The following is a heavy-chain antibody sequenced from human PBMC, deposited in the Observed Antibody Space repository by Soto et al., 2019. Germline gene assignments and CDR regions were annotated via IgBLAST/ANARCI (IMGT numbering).Heavy chain of an antibody. CDR2: MSYDGTTK. CDR1: GFIFSNYV. CDR3: AREVLWSRYFDY. Sequence: QVQLAESGGGVVQPGRSLRLSCAASGFIFSNYVMYWVRQAPGKGLEWVAFMSYDGTTKYYADSVKGRFTISRDNSKNTLYLQMNNLRPEDTGVYYCAREVLWSRYFDYWSQGTLVTVSS. J-gene: IGHJ4*02. V-gene: IGHV3-30-3*01. D-gene: IGHD2-21*01.